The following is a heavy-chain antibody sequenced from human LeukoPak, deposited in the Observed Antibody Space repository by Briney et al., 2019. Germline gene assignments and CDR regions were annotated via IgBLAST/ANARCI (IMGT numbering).Heavy chain of an antibody. CDR1: GGSISNYY. CDR2: IYSSGDT. Sequence: SETLSLTCTVSGGSISNYYWGWVRQPAGKGLEWIGRIYSSGDTNYNLSLTSRLTISLDKSRNQLSLKLSSMTPADTAVYYCVRERVGYDTSGRGPRFDCWGQGTLVTVSS. CDR3: VRERVGYDTSGRGPRFDC. J-gene: IGHJ4*02. D-gene: IGHD3-22*01. V-gene: IGHV4-4*07.